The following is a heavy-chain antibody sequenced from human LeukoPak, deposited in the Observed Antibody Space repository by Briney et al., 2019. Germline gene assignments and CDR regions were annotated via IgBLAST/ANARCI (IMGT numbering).Heavy chain of an antibody. CDR3: ARDPFWSGLYYYYYGMDV. V-gene: IGHV1-18*01. Sequence: ASVKVSCKASGGTFSSYAISWVRQAPGQGLEWMGWISAYNGNTNYAQKLQGRVTMTTDTSTSTAYMELRSLRSDDTAVYYCARDPFWSGLYYYYYGMDVWGQGTTVTVSS. CDR2: ISAYNGNT. J-gene: IGHJ6*02. CDR1: GGTFSSYA. D-gene: IGHD3-3*01.